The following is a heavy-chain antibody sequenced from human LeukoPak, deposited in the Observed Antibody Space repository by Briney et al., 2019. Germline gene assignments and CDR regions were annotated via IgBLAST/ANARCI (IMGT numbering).Heavy chain of an antibody. CDR1: GYSISSGYY. D-gene: IGHD4/OR15-4a*01. V-gene: IGHV4-38-2*02. CDR3: ARARGAVFDY. CDR2: IYHSGST. J-gene: IGHJ4*02. Sequence: SETLSLTCTVSGYSISSGYYWGWIQQPPGKGLEWIGSIYHSGSTYHNPSLKSRVTISVDTSKNQFSLKLSSVTAADTAVYYCARARGAVFDYWGQGTLVTVSS.